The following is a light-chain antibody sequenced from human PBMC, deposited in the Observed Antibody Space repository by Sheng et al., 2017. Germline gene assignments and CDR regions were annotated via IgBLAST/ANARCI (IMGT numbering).Light chain of an antibody. CDR3: QQYSDDWS. J-gene: IGKJ1*01. Sequence: DIQLTQSPSFLSASVGDRVTITCRASQGINSYLAWYQQKPGKAPKVLIYKASNLESGVPSRFSGGGSGTQFTLTISNLQPDDFATYYCQQYSDDWSFGQGTKVENK. V-gene: IGKV1-5*03. CDR1: QGINSY. CDR2: KAS.